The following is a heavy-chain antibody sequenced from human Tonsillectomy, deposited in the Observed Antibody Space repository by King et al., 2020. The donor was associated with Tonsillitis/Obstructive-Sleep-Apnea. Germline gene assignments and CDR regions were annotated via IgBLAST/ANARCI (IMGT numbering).Heavy chain of an antibody. V-gene: IGHV3-9*01. CDR2: INWNSGAT. CDR3: AKGLSPPAEGGHYYFDS. J-gene: IGHJ4*02. Sequence: VQLVESGGGLVQPGRSLRLSCAASGFTFHDYAMHWVRQAPGKGLEWVSGINWNSGATGYADSVKGRFTISRDNAKNFLFLQMNSLRAEDTALYYCAKGLSPPAEGGHYYFDSWGQGTLVTVSS. CDR1: GFTFHDYA. D-gene: IGHD1-14*01.